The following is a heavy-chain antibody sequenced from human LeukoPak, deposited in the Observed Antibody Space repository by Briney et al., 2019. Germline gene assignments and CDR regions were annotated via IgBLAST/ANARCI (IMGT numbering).Heavy chain of an antibody. D-gene: IGHD6-13*01. CDR2: IYTSGST. CDR3: ARHSAHSSTNDAFDI. V-gene: IGHV4-61*02. J-gene: IGHJ3*02. CDR1: GGSISSGSYY. Sequence: SETLSLTCTVSGGSISSGSYYWSWIRQPAGKGLEWIGRIYTSGSTNYNPSLKSRVTISEDTSKNQFSLKLTSVTAADTAVYYCARHSAHSSTNDAFDIWGQGTLVTVSS.